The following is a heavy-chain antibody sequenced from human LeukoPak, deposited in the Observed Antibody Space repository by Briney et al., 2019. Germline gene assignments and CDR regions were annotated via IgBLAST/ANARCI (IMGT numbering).Heavy chain of an antibody. Sequence: GGSLRLSCAASGFTFSSYAMHWVRQAPGKGLEWVAVISYDGSNKYYADSVKGRFTISRDNSKNTLYLQMNSLRAEDTAVYYCARDLGFWAVVVPAAWGQGTLVTVSS. CDR1: GFTFSSYA. D-gene: IGHD2-2*01. V-gene: IGHV3-30-3*01. CDR2: ISYDGSNK. CDR3: ARDLGFWAVVVPAA. J-gene: IGHJ4*02.